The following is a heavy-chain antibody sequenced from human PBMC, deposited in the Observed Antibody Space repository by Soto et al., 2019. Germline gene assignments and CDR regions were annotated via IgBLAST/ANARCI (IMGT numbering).Heavy chain of an antibody. D-gene: IGHD1-26*01. CDR1: ADTFTSYY. Sequence: VQLVQSGAEVKKPGASVKLSCKAPADTFTSYYIHWVRQAPGHGLEWMGWMQPSTGRTGYAQKFQGRVTMTRDTSINTAYMELTTLTSDDTAFYYCARGVSAGVDYWGQGTLVTVSS. CDR2: MQPSTGRT. CDR3: ARGVSAGVDY. V-gene: IGHV1-8*01. J-gene: IGHJ4*02.